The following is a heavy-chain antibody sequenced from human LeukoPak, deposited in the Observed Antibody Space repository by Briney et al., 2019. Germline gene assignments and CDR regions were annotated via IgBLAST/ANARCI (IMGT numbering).Heavy chain of an antibody. CDR1: GYTFTSYG. CDR3: ASTTVVTLYAFDI. D-gene: IGHD4-23*01. V-gene: IGHV1-18*01. Sequence: ASVKVSCKASGYTFTSYGISWVRQAPGQGLEWMGWISAYNGNTNYAQKLQGRVTMTRNTSISTAYVELSSLRSEDTAVYYCASTTVVTLYAFDIWGQGTMVTVSS. J-gene: IGHJ3*02. CDR2: ISAYNGNT.